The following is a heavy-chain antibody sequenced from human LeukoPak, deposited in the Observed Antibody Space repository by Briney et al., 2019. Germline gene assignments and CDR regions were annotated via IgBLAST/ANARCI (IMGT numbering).Heavy chain of an antibody. CDR1: GYTFTGYY. Sequence: ASVKVSCKASGYTFTGYYMHWVRQAPGQGLEWMGWINPNIGGTNYAQKFQGRVTMTRDTSISTAYMELSRLRSDDTAVYYCARGGGYYDILTGYPDAFDIWGQGTMVTVSS. J-gene: IGHJ3*02. CDR3: ARGGGYYDILTGYPDAFDI. D-gene: IGHD3-9*01. V-gene: IGHV1-2*02. CDR2: INPNIGGT.